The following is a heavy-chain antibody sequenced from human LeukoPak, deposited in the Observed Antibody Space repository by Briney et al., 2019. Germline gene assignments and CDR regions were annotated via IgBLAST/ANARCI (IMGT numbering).Heavy chain of an antibody. CDR1: GYAFTSYG. CDR2: ISAYNGNT. J-gene: IGHJ6*02. D-gene: IGHD3-3*01. V-gene: IGHV1-18*01. CDR3: AREGGFLEWLSGYGMDV. Sequence: ASVKVSCKASGYAFTSYGISWVRQAPGQGREWMGWISAYNGNTNYAQKLQGRVTMTTDTSTSTAYMELRSLRSDDTAVYYCAREGGFLEWLSGYGMDVWGQGTTVTVSS.